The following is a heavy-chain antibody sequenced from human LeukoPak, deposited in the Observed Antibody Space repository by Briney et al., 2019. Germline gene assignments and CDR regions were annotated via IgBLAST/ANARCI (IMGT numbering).Heavy chain of an antibody. CDR3: ARSGCPGGSCYLRYSWLDL. CDR1: GFTVSSNY. Sequence: GGSLRLSYAASGFTVSSNYMSWVRQAPGKGLEWVSSITTTSSYIYYADSVRGRFTISRDNAKNSLYLHMDSLRAEDTAVYYCARSGCPGGSCYLRYSWLDLWGRGTLVTVSS. V-gene: IGHV3-21*01. D-gene: IGHD2-15*01. J-gene: IGHJ5*02. CDR2: ITTTSSYI.